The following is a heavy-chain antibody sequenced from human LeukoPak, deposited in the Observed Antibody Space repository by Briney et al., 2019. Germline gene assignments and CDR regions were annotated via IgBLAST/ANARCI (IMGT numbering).Heavy chain of an antibody. J-gene: IGHJ4*02. CDR1: GGSISSYY. CDR3: ARVTGYVMEDYFDY. V-gene: IGHV4-59*01. D-gene: IGHD6-13*01. CDR2: IYYSGST. Sequence: SETLSLTCTVSGGSISSYYWSWIRQPPGKGLEWIGYIYYSGSTNYNPSLRSRVTISVDTSKNQFSLRLSSVTAADTAVYYCARVTGYVMEDYFDYWGQGTLVTVSS.